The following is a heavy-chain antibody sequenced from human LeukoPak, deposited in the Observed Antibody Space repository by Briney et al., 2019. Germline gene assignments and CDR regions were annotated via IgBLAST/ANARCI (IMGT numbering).Heavy chain of an antibody. CDR2: INQSGST. J-gene: IGHJ4*02. Sequence: PSETESLTCAVYGGSLSGYYWSWIRQPPGKGLEWFGEINQSGSTNYNPSLKSRVTISVDTSKNQFSLKLSSVTAADTAVYYCARAAYYDIFPDYWGQGTLVTVSS. V-gene: IGHV4-34*01. D-gene: IGHD3-9*01. CDR1: GGSLSGYY. CDR3: ARAAYYDIFPDY.